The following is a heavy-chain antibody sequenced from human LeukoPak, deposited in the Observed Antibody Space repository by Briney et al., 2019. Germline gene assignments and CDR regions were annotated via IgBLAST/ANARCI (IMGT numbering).Heavy chain of an antibody. Sequence: SETLSLTCTVSGGSISSYYWSWIRQPPGKGLEWIGYIYYSGSTNYNPSLKSRVTISVDTSKNQFSLKLSSVTAADTAVYYCARSPGDYSGAQDYWGQGTLVTVSS. D-gene: IGHD3-10*01. CDR3: ARSPGDYSGAQDY. J-gene: IGHJ4*02. V-gene: IGHV4-59*01. CDR1: GGSISSYY. CDR2: IYYSGST.